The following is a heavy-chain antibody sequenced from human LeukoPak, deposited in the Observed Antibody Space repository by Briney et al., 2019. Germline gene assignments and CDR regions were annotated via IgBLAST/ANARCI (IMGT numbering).Heavy chain of an antibody. V-gene: IGHV4-59*01. CDR1: GVSISTYY. CDR2: FSYSGST. J-gene: IGHJ4*02. Sequence: PSETLSLTCSVSGVSISTYYWIWIRQPPAEGPEWMGFFSYSGSTKYNPSLKSRVTMSVDTSKNQFSLKLSSVTAADTAVYYCARMYSGTSYYFDYWGQGTLVTVSS. D-gene: IGHD1-26*01. CDR3: ARMYSGTSYYFDY.